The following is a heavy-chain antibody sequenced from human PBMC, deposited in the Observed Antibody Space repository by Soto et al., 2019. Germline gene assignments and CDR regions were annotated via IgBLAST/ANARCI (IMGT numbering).Heavy chain of an antibody. V-gene: IGHV2-5*02. CDR3: ANTTPYDSSGYPMFDY. CDR1: VFSISNSGVG. J-gene: IGHJ4*02. Sequence: SRPTLENTTQTLTLTCTFSVFSISNSGVGVGWIRQPPGKALEWLALIYWDDDKRYSPSLKSRLTITKDTSKNQVVLTMTNMDPVDTATYYFANTTPYDSSGYPMFDYLVRGTLVTVSS. D-gene: IGHD3-22*01. CDR2: IYWDDDK.